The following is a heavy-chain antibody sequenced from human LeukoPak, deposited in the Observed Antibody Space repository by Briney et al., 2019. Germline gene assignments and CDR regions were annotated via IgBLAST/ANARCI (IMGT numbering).Heavy chain of an antibody. CDR2: IYYSGST. V-gene: IGHV4-31*03. J-gene: IGHJ3*02. CDR3: AREPLGDDAFDI. Sequence: SETLSLTCTVSGGSISSDGYYWSWIRQHPGEGLEWIGYIYYSGSTYYNPSLKSRVTISVDTSKNQFSLKLSSVTAADTAVYYCAREPLGDDAFDIWGQGTMVTVSS. D-gene: IGHD1-26*01. CDR1: GGSISSDGYY.